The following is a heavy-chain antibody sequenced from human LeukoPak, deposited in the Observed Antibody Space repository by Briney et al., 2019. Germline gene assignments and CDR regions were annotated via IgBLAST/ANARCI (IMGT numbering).Heavy chain of an antibody. CDR2: IYYSGST. D-gene: IGHD6-19*01. Sequence: SETLSLTCTVSGGSISSYYWSWIRQPPGKGLEWIGSIYYSGSTYYNPSLKSRVTISVDTSKNQFSLKLSSVTAADTAVYYCARDLDSSGWYAFDYWGQGTLVTVSS. CDR1: GGSISSYY. CDR3: ARDLDSSGWYAFDY. J-gene: IGHJ4*02. V-gene: IGHV4-59*12.